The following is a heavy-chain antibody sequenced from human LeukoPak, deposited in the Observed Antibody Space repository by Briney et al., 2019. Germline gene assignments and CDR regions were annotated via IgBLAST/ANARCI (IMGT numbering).Heavy chain of an antibody. CDR3: ARDRGGTGDFDY. D-gene: IGHD1-1*01. Sequence: LGASVKVSCKASGYTFTSYAMHWVRRAPGQRLEWMGWINAGNGDTKYSQKFQGRVTTARDTSASTAYMELSSLRSEDTAVYYCARDRGGTGDFDYWGQGTLVTVSS. V-gene: IGHV1-3*01. J-gene: IGHJ4*02. CDR2: INAGNGDT. CDR1: GYTFTSYA.